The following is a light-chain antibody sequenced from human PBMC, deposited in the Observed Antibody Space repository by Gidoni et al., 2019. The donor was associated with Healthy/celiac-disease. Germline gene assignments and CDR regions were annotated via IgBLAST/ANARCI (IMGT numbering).Light chain of an antibody. V-gene: IGKV3-20*01. Sequence: EIVLTQSPDTLSLSPGERATLSCRASQNVTSSYLAWYQQEPGQAPRLLIVGASTRATGIPDRFSGSGSGTDFTLTISRLEPEDFAVYFCQQYGTSPGTFGQGTKVEIK. CDR2: GAS. J-gene: IGKJ1*01. CDR3: QQYGTSPGT. CDR1: QNVTSSY.